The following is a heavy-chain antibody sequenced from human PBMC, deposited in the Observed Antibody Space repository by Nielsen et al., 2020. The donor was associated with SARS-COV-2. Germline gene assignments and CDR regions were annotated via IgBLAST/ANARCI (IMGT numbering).Heavy chain of an antibody. J-gene: IGHJ4*02. CDR1: GYTFTNNY. Sequence: ASVKVSCKASGYTFTNNYMHWVRQAPGQGLEWMGLINPSDGGTTYAQKFQGRVTMTRDTSTSTVYMELNSLRSDDTAVYYCARDSSGTYRRVDYWGQGILVTVSS. D-gene: IGHD3-22*01. V-gene: IGHV1-46*01. CDR2: INPSDGGT. CDR3: ARDSSGTYRRVDY.